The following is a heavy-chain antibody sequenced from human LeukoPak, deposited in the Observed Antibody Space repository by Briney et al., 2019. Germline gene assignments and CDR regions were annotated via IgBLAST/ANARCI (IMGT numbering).Heavy chain of an antibody. CDR1: GGTFSSYA. CDR2: IIPIFGTA. CDR3: ARSYSSGWYGRPGDYYYGMDV. D-gene: IGHD6-19*01. Sequence: SVKVSCKASGGTFSSYAISWVRQAPGQGLEWMGGIIPIFGTANYAQKFQSRVTITADESTSTAYMELSSLRSEDTAVYYCARSYSSGWYGRPGDYYYGMDVWGQGTTVTVSS. J-gene: IGHJ6*02. V-gene: IGHV1-69*01.